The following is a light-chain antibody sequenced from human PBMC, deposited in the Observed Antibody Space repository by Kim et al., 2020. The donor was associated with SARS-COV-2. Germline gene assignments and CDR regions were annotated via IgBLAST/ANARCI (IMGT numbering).Light chain of an antibody. V-gene: IGLV3-19*01. CDR2: GKD. J-gene: IGLJ1*01. CDR1: TLRRYH. CDR3: NSRDDSGNHYV. Sequence: ALGQTVSITCQGDTLRRYHASWYQQRPGQAPVLVIYGKDRRPSGIPDRFSSSSSGDTSSLTITGAQAEDEADFYCNSRDDSGNHYVFGPGTKVTVL.